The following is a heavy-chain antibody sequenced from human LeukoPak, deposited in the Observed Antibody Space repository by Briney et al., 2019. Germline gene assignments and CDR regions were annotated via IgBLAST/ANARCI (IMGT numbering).Heavy chain of an antibody. V-gene: IGHV1-46*02. CDR2: INPTAGNT. CDR3: ARIRDGYNDAYDI. CDR1: GYTFNNYY. Sequence: VASVKVSCKASGYTFNNYYLHWVRQAPGQGLEWMGFINPTAGNTYYAQRFQGRVTMTRNTSTSTVYMELSSLRSEDTAVYYCARIRDGYNDAYDIWGQGTMVTVPS. D-gene: IGHD5-24*01. J-gene: IGHJ3*02.